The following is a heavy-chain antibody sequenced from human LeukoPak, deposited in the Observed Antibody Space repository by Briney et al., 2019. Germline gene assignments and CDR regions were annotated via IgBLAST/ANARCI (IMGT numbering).Heavy chain of an antibody. Sequence: SSETLSLTCTVSGGSISSYYWSWVRQPPGKGLEWIGYIYYSGSTNYNPSLKSRVTISVDTSKNQFSLKLRSVTAADTAVYYCARGLGYDFWSGYYTGPFDYWGQGTLVTVSS. CDR2: IYYSGST. J-gene: IGHJ4*02. CDR3: ARGLGYDFWSGYYTGPFDY. D-gene: IGHD3-3*01. V-gene: IGHV4-59*01. CDR1: GGSISSYY.